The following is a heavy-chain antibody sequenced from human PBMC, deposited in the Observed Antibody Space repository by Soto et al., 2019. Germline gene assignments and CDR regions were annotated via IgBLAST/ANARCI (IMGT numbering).Heavy chain of an antibody. CDR3: AKEGGLSGSYYISSSYYFDY. CDR1: GFTFSSYG. V-gene: IGHV3-30*18. CDR2: ISYDGSNT. J-gene: IGHJ4*02. Sequence: QVQLVESGGGVVQPGRSLRLSCVASGFTFSSYGMHWVRQAPGKGLEWVAIISYDGSNTYYADSVKGRFTISRDNSKNTLDLQMNSLRAEDTSVYDCAKEGGLSGSYYISSSYYFDYWGQGTLVTVSS. D-gene: IGHD1-26*01.